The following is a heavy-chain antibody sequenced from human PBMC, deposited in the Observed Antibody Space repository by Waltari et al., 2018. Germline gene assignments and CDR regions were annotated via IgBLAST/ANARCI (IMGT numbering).Heavy chain of an antibody. J-gene: IGHJ4*02. V-gene: IGHV3-7*01. D-gene: IGHD1-26*01. Sequence: EVQLVESGGGLVQPGGSLRLSCAASGFTFSNSWMTWVRQAPGKGLEWVANIKQDGSAKYYVDSVKGRFTISRDNARNSLFLQMDSLRAEDTAVYYCARLAVWVAQEDFWGQGTLVTVSS. CDR1: GFTFSNSW. CDR2: IKQDGSAK. CDR3: ARLAVWVAQEDF.